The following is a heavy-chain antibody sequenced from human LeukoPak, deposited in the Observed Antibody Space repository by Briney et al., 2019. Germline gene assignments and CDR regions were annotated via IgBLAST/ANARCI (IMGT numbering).Heavy chain of an antibody. CDR3: ARVSGSGSYYSGASDY. V-gene: IGHV1-69*13. CDR2: IIPIFGTA. Sequence: SVKVSCKASGGTFSSYAISWVRQAPGQGLEWMGGIIPIFGTANYAQKFQGRVTITADESTSTAYMELSSLRSEDTAVYYCARVSGSGSYYSGASDYWGQGTLVTVSS. CDR1: GGTFSSYA. D-gene: IGHD3-10*01. J-gene: IGHJ4*02.